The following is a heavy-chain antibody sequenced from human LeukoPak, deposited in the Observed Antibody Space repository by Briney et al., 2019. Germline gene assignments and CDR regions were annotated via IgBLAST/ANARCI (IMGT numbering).Heavy chain of an antibody. CDR3: TKRDGYNAFDY. Sequence: GASVKVSCKASGYAFSNYYMHWVRQAPGQGPEWVGIINPRRGSTTYAQKFQGRVTMTGDTSTSTVYMELSSLRSEDTAVYYCTKRDGYNAFDYWGQGTLVTVSS. J-gene: IGHJ4*02. CDR2: INPRRGST. V-gene: IGHV1-46*01. CDR1: GYAFSNYY. D-gene: IGHD5-24*01.